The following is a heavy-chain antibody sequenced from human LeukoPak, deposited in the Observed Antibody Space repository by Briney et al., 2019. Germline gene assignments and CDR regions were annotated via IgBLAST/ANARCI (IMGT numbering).Heavy chain of an antibody. J-gene: IGHJ4*02. D-gene: IGHD3-9*01. CDR3: AKAGDLVTGYSPPDY. V-gene: IGHV3-30*18. Sequence: PGGSLRLSCAASGFTFSSYGMHWVRQAPGQGLEWVAVISYDGSNKYYADSVKGRFTISRDNSKNTLYLQMNSLRAEDTAVYYCAKAGDLVTGYSPPDYWGQGTLVTVSS. CDR2: ISYDGSNK. CDR1: GFTFSSYG.